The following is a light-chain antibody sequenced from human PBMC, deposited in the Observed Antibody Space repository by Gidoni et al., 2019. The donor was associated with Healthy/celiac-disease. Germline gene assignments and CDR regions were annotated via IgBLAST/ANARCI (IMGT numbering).Light chain of an antibody. J-gene: IGKJ2*03. CDR1: QSISSY. CDR3: QQSYSTPPMFS. CDR2: AAS. V-gene: IGKV1-39*01. Sequence: DIQMTQSPYSLSASVGDRVTSTCRASQSISSYLNLYQQKPGKAPKLLIYAASSLQSGVPSRFSCSGSGTDFTLTISSLQPEDFATYYCQQSYSTPPMFSFGHGTKLEIK.